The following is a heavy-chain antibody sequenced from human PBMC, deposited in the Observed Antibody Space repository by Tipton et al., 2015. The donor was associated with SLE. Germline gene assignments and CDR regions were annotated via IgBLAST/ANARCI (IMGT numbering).Heavy chain of an antibody. V-gene: IGHV3-48*03. J-gene: IGHJ4*02. CDR3: ARDRRAEQELVYPGD. CDR2: IRSSGSNI. CDR1: GFTFSNYD. Sequence: SLRLSCAASGFTFSNYDMNWVRQAPGKGLEWVSHIRSSGSNIFYTDSVKGRFTISRDNAKSSLYLQMNSLRAEDTAVYYCARDRRAEQELVYPGDWGQGTLVTVSS. D-gene: IGHD6-13*01.